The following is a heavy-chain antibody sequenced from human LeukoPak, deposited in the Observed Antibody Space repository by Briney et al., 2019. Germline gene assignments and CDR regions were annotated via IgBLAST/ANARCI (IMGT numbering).Heavy chain of an antibody. D-gene: IGHD1-26*01. J-gene: IGHJ4*02. CDR2: ISGSGGST. Sequence: GGSLRLSCAASGFTFSSYAMSWVRQAPGKGLEWVSAISGSGGSTYYADSVKGRFTIPRDNSKSTLYLQMNSLRAEDTAVYYCAKDRKWELLIPVDYWGQGTLVTVSS. CDR1: GFTFSSYA. V-gene: IGHV3-23*01. CDR3: AKDRKWELLIPVDY.